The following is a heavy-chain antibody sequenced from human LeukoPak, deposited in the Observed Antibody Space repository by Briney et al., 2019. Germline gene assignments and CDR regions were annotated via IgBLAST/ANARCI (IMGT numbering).Heavy chain of an antibody. J-gene: IGHJ4*02. CDR2: ISGGAGRI. D-gene: IGHD5-24*01. CDR3: AAAGDGYNAVDY. Sequence: GGSLRLSCAASGFTFSSYSMNWVRQAPGKGLEWVSGISGGAGRIDYADSVKGRFTMSRDNSRSTLYMEMNSLRAEDTAVYYCAAAGDGYNAVDYWGQGTLVTVSS. V-gene: IGHV3-23*01. CDR1: GFTFSSYS.